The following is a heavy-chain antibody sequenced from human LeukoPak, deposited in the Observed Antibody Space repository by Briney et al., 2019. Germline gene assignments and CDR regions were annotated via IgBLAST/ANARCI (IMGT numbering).Heavy chain of an antibody. CDR3: ARERQNKDFWSGGDY. CDR1: GFTFTGYT. Sequence: GGSLRLSCVASGFTFTGYTMNWVRQAPGKGLEWVSSISISRSNIFYADSVKGRFTISRDNAKNSLYLQMNSLRAEDTAVYYCARERQNKDFWSGGDYWGQGTLVTVSS. J-gene: IGHJ4*02. CDR2: ISISRSNI. V-gene: IGHV3-21*01. D-gene: IGHD3-3*01.